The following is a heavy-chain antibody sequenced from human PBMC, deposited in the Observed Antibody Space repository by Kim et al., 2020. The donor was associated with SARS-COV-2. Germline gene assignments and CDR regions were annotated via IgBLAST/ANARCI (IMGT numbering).Heavy chain of an antibody. CDR2: IYYSGST. D-gene: IGHD3-10*01. V-gene: IGHV4-61*01. CDR3: ARNEFVTMVQGVILHYYYYMDV. CDR1: GGSVSSGSYY. Sequence: SQTLSLTCTVSGGSVSSGSYYWSWIRQPPGKGLEWIGYIYYSGSTNYNPSLKSRVTRSVDTSKNQFSLKLSSVTAADTAVYYCARNEFVTMVQGVILHYYYYMDVWGKETTVTVSS. J-gene: IGHJ6*03.